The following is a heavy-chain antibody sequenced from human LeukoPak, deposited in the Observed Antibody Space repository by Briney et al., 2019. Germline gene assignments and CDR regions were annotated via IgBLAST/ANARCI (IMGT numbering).Heavy chain of an antibody. D-gene: IGHD3-3*01. CDR1: AGSISSGDYY. J-gene: IGHJ3*02. CDR3: AYYHFWSGHPAFDI. CDR2: IYYSGST. Sequence: SETLSLTCTVSAGSISSGDYYWSWIRQPPGKGLEWIGYIYYSGSTYYNPSLKSRVTISVDTSKNQFSLKLSSVTAADTVVYYCAYYHFWSGHPAFDIRGQGTMVTVSS. V-gene: IGHV4-30-4*08.